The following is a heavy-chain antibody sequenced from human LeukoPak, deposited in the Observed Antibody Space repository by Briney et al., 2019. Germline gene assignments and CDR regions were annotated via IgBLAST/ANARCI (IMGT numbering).Heavy chain of an antibody. CDR3: ARILVSTTVTFDF. Sequence: PSETLSLTCTVSGGSISSYYFSRIRQPPGRGLEYIGCIHNSGNTNYNPSLKSRVTISEDTSKNQLSLKLSSVTAADTAVYYCARILVSTTVTFDFWGQGILVTVSS. D-gene: IGHD5/OR15-5a*01. CDR2: IHNSGNT. J-gene: IGHJ4*02. V-gene: IGHV4-59*01. CDR1: GGSISSYY.